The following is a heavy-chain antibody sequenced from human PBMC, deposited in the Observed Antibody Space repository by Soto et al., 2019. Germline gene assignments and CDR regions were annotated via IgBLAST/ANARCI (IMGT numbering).Heavy chain of an antibody. Sequence: SETLSLTCAVYGGSFSGYYLSWIRQPPGKGLEWIGEINHSGSTNYNPSLKSRVTISVDTSKNQFSLKLSSVTAADTAVYYCARRWITFGGVIVHFDYWGQGTLVTVSS. CDR2: INHSGST. CDR1: GGSFSGYY. V-gene: IGHV4-34*01. CDR3: ARRWITFGGVIVHFDY. J-gene: IGHJ4*02. D-gene: IGHD3-16*02.